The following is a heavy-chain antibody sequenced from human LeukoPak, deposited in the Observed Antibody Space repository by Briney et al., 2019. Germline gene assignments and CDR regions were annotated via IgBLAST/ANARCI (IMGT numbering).Heavy chain of an antibody. CDR3: ARDPLTDHLPVPDAFDF. CDR1: GGTFSSYA. CDR2: IIPIFGTA. D-gene: IGHD2-2*01. J-gene: IGHJ3*01. Sequence: GASVKVSCKASGGTFSSYAISWVRQAPGQGLEWMGGIIPIFGTANYAQKFQGRVTITADESTSTAYMELRSLRSDDTAVYYCARDPLTDHLPVPDAFDFWGQGTMVTVSS. V-gene: IGHV1-69*13.